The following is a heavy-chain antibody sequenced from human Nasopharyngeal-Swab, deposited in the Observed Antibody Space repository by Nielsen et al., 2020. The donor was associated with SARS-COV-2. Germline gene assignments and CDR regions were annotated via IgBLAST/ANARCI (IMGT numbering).Heavy chain of an antibody. V-gene: IGHV3-9*01. CDR1: GFTFDDYA. Sequence: LKISCAASGFTFDDYAMHWVRQAPGKGLEWVSGISWNSGSIGYADSVKGRFTISRDNAKNSLYLQMNSLRAEDTAFYYCAKEDSSSSVPDYGGQGTRVT. D-gene: IGHD6-6*01. CDR3: AKEDSSSSVPDY. J-gene: IGHJ4*02. CDR2: ISWNSGSI.